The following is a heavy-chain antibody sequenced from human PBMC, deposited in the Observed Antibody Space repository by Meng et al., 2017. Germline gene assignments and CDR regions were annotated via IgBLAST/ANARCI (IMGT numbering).Heavy chain of an antibody. CDR3: GTGGDYYSFHY. V-gene: IGHV3-74*01. Sequence: EVMLVGSAGVLVQPGGSLRLSCAASGLNFNSYWMHWVRQVPGKGLVWVSRISGDGSSTIYAESVKGRFTISRDNAKNTLYLQMNSLRGEDTAVYYCGTGGDYYSFHYWGQGTLVTVSS. D-gene: IGHD1-26*01. CDR2: ISGDGSST. CDR1: GLNFNSYW. J-gene: IGHJ4*02.